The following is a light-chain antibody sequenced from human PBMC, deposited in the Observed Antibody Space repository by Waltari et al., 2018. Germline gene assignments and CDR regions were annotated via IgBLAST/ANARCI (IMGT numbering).Light chain of an antibody. CDR3: QQSFSSPWT. V-gene: IGKV1-39*01. CDR2: GAS. Sequence: DIQMTQSPSSLSASGGDTVTVTCRASQNIRTYLNWYQQKTAKAPKLLIYGASTLQRGVPSRFRGSASGTEFTLTVTNLQPDDFATYFCQQSFSSPWTFGQGTTVNI. CDR1: QNIRTY. J-gene: IGKJ1*01.